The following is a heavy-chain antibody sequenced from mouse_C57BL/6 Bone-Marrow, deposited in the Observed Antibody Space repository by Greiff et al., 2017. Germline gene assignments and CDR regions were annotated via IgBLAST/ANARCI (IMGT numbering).Heavy chain of an antibody. J-gene: IGHJ3*01. CDR3: AREGGDYGFAY. CDR1: GYTFTSYW. CDR2: INPSNGGT. V-gene: IGHV1-53*01. D-gene: IGHD2-4*01. Sequence: QVQLQQPGTELVKPGASVKLSCKASGYTFTSYWMPWVKQRPGQGLEWIGNINPSNGGTNYNEKFKSKATLTVDQSSSTAYMQLSSLTSEASAVCYCAREGGDYGFAYWGQGTLVTVSA.